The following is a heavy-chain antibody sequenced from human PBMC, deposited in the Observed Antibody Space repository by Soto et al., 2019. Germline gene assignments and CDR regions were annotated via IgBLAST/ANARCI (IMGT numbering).Heavy chain of an antibody. D-gene: IGHD3-10*01. J-gene: IGHJ4*02. V-gene: IGHV1-18*01. CDR2: ISGYNGDT. CDR1: GYTFNTYS. Sequence: QVQLVQSGAEVKKPGASVKVSCKASGYTFNTYSISWVRQAPGQGLEWMGWISGYNGDTHYAQKFQGRVTMTTDTSTSTAYMELRSLRSDDTAMYYCARDYYGSGSDPLDYWGQGTLVTVSS. CDR3: ARDYYGSGSDPLDY.